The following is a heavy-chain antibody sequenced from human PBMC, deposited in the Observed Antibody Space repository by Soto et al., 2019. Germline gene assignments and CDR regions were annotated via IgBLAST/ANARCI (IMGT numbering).Heavy chain of an antibody. CDR2: IKSKTDGGTT. J-gene: IGHJ1*01. V-gene: IGHV3-15*01. D-gene: IGHD4-17*01. CDR3: TTARGTYGAEYFQH. CDR1: GFTFTNAW. Sequence: GGSLRLSCAASGFTFTNAWMSWVRQAPGKGLEWVGRIKSKTDGGTTDYAAPVKGRFTISRDDSKNTLYLQMNSLRTEDTAVYYCTTARGTYGAEYFQHWGQGTLVTVSS.